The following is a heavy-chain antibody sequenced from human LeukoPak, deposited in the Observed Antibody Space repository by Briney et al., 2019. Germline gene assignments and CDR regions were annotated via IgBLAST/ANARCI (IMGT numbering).Heavy chain of an antibody. CDR2: ISGSGGST. V-gene: IGHV3-23*01. J-gene: IGHJ4*02. CDR3: ARGRDLFDS. CDR1: GFTFSSFA. Sequence: GGSLRLSCAASGFTFSSFAMSWVRQAPGKGLDWVSSISGSGGSTYYADSVKGRFTISRDNSKNTLYLQMNSPRAEDTAVYYCARGRDLFDSWGQGTLVIVSS.